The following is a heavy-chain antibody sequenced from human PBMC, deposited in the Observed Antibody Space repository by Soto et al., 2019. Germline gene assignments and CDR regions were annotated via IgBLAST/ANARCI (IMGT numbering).Heavy chain of an antibody. Sequence: EVQLLESGGDLIQPGGSLRLSCAASGFTFSSYAMSWVRQAPGKGLGWVSAISSSGGSTFYADSVKGRFTISRDNSRNTMYLQMNSLRAEETAIYYCAKYQPMHHPRPYFEYWGKGSLVSVS. CDR1: GFTFSSYA. CDR2: ISSSGGST. CDR3: AKYQPMHHPRPYFEY. D-gene: IGHD2-2*01. V-gene: IGHV3-23*01. J-gene: IGHJ4*02.